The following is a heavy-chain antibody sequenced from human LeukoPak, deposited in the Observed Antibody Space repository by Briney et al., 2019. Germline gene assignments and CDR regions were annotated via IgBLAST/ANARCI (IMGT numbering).Heavy chain of an antibody. CDR2: INAGNVNT. CDR3: AAGYSSSWYFDY. D-gene: IGHD6-13*01. J-gene: IGHJ4*02. CDR1: GYTFTSYA. Sequence: ASVKVSCKASGYTFTSYAMHWVRQAPGQRLEWMGWINAGNVNTKYSQKFQSRVTITRDTSASTAYTELSRRRSEDTAVYYSAAGYSSSWYFDYWGQATLVTVSS. V-gene: IGHV1-3*01.